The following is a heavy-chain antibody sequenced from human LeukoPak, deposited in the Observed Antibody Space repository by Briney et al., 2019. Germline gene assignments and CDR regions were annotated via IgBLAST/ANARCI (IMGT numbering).Heavy chain of an antibody. D-gene: IGHD2-21*02. J-gene: IGHJ5*02. CDR2: IYTSGST. Sequence: SETLSLTCTVSGGSISSGSYYWSWIRHPPGKGLEWFGRIYTSGSTNYNPSLKSRVTISVDTSKNQFSLKLSSVTAADTAVYCCASSGALGERVEGDSSNNWFDPWGQGTLVTVSS. V-gene: IGHV4-61*02. CDR1: GGSISSGSYY. CDR3: ASSGALGERVEGDSSNNWFDP.